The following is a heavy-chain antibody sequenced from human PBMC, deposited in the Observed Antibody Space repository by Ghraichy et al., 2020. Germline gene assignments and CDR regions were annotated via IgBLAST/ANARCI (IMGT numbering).Heavy chain of an antibody. D-gene: IGHD3/OR15-3a*01. CDR2: IYTSGSA. V-gene: IGHV4-4*07. Sequence: SETLSLTCTVSGGSMSSYYWSWIRQPAGKGLEWIGRIYTSGSANYNPSLKSRVTMSVDTAKNQFSLKLSSVTAADTAVYYCARNIWTSSNWFDPWGQGTLVTVSS. CDR1: GGSMSSYY. J-gene: IGHJ5*02. CDR3: ARNIWTSSNWFDP.